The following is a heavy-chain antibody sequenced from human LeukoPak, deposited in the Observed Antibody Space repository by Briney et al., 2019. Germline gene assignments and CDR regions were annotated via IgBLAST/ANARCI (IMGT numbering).Heavy chain of an antibody. J-gene: IGHJ4*02. V-gene: IGHV1-2*02. Sequence: ASVKVSCKASGYSFIGYYMHWVRQAPGQGLEWMGWISPNSGDTNYAQKFQGRVTMTRDTSISSAYMELSGLLSDDTAVYYCATGRYCSRATCHLDQWGQGTLVTVSS. CDR1: GYSFIGYY. CDR2: ISPNSGDT. D-gene: IGHD2-2*01. CDR3: ATGRYCSRATCHLDQ.